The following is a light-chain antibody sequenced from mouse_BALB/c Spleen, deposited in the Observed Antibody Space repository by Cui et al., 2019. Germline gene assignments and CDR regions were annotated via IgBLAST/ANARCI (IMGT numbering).Light chain of an antibody. V-gene: IGKV4-79*01. CDR1: SSVSSSY. CDR2: STS. CDR3: HQWSSYPPT. J-gene: IGKJ4*01. Sequence: QIVLTQSPANISGSPGEKVTLTCSASSSVSSSYLYWYQQKPGSSPKLWIYSTSNLASGVPARFSGSGSGTSYSLTISSMEAEDAASYFCHQWSSYPPTFGSGTKLEIK.